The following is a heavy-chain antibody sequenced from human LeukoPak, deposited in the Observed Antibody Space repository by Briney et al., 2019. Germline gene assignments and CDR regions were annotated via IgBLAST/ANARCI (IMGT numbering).Heavy chain of an antibody. D-gene: IGHD1-26*01. CDR1: GFTFSSYW. J-gene: IGHJ4*02. V-gene: IGHV3-74*01. Sequence: GGSLRLSCAASGFTFSSYWMHWVRQAPGKGLVWVSRINSDGSSTSYADSVKGRFTISRDNSKNTLYLQMNSLRAEDTAVYYCAKGGVGYSGSYYVGYWGQRTLVTVAS. CDR2: INSDGSST. CDR3: AKGGVGYSGSYYVGY.